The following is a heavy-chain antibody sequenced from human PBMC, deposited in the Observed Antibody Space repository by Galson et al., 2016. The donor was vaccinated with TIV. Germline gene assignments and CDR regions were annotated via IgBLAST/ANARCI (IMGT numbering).Heavy chain of an antibody. CDR3: ARGIVGASKAFDV. J-gene: IGHJ3*01. D-gene: IGHD1-26*01. CDR1: GYSFTNYN. CDR2: INTGNGNT. Sequence: SVKVSCKASGYSFTNYNIHWVRQAPGQGLEWMGWINTGNGNTKSSQKLKGRVTLSGDTSATTAYMELNSMTSEDMAAYYCARGIVGASKAFDVWGQGTMVTVSS. V-gene: IGHV1-3*04.